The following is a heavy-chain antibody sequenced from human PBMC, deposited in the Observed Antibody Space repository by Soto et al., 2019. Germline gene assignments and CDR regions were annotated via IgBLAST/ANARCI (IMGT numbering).Heavy chain of an antibody. CDR3: ASQSSGGGAFDI. CDR1: GGTFSSYA. CDR2: IIPIFGTA. D-gene: IGHD2-15*01. V-gene: IGHV1-69*06. Sequence: SVKVSCKASGGTFSSYAISWVRQAPGQGPEWMGGIIPIFGTANYAQKFQGRVTITADKSTSTAYMELSSLRSEDTAVYYCASQSSGGGAFDIWGQGTMVTVSS. J-gene: IGHJ3*02.